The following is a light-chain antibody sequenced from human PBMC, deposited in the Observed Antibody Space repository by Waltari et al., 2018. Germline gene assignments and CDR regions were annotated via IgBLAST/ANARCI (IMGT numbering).Light chain of an antibody. J-gene: IGLJ1*01. V-gene: IGLV3-21*03. CDR1: NIRSYS. CDR3: QVWNGGNDHDYV. CDR2: DDR. Sequence: SYVVTQSPSVSVAPGTTAKISCGGDNIRSYSVHRYQQKAGQAPVLFVYDDRDRPSGVPERFSGSNSGNTATLTISRVEAGDEADYYCQVWNGGNDHDYVFGSGT.